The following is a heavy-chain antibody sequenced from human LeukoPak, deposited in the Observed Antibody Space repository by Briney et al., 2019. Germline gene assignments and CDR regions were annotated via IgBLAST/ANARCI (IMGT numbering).Heavy chain of an antibody. CDR1: GGSFSSYY. CDR2: INHSGST. J-gene: IGHJ4*02. CDR3: AKTSGDPQHFDS. Sequence: SETLSVTCAVYGGSFSSYYWSWIRQPPGKGVECIGEINHSGSTNYNPSLKSRVTISVDTSKNQFSLKLSSVTAADTAVYYCAKTSGDPQHFDSWGQGTLVTVSS. D-gene: IGHD1-26*01. V-gene: IGHV4-34*01.